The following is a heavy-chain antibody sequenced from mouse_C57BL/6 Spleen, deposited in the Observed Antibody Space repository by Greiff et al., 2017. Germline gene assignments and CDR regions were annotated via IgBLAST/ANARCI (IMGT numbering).Heavy chain of an antibody. CDR1: GYTFTSYW. J-gene: IGHJ3*01. CDR3: ARCSDYDH. CDR2: IDPSDSYT. Sequence: VQLQQPGAELVKPGASVKLSCKASGYTFTSYWMQWLKQRPGQGLEWIGEIDPSDSYTNYNQKFKGKATLTVDTSSSTAYMQLSSLTAEDSAVYYCARCSDYDHWGQGTLVTVSA. V-gene: IGHV1-50*01. D-gene: IGHD2-4*01.